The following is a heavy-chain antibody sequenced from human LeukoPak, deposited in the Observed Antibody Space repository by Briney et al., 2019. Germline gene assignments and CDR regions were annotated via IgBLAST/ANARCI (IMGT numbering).Heavy chain of an antibody. CDR1: GGSISNKY. V-gene: IGHV4-59*01. Sequence: SETLSLTCTVSGGSISNKYWSWIRQPPGKGLEWIGYIYYSGSTNYNPSLKSRVTISVDTSKNQFSLKLSSVTAADTAVYYCARDYDRGFDPWGQGTLVTVSS. CDR2: IYYSGST. J-gene: IGHJ5*02. D-gene: IGHD3-9*01. CDR3: ARDYDRGFDP.